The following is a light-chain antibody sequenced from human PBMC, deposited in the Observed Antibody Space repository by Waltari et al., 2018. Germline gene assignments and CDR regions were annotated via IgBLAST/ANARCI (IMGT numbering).Light chain of an antibody. V-gene: IGKV1-39*01. CDR2: AAS. CDR1: QNIGVY. J-gene: IGKJ4*01. Sequence: DIQMTQSPSSLSASVGDRVTITCRASQNIGVYLNWYQQKPGKAPQLLIYAASSLQSGVPSKFSGSGVGTLFTLTISSLQPEDFATYYCQQSYSTPRSISFGGGTKVEIK. CDR3: QQSYSTPRSIS.